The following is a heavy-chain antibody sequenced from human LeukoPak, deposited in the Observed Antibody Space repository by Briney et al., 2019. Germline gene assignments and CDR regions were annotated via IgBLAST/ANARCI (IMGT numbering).Heavy chain of an antibody. CDR2: INHSGST. CDR3: ATADTAMVGFDY. CDR1: GGSFSGYY. V-gene: IGHV4-34*01. Sequence: SETLSLTCAVYGGSFSGYYWSWIRQPPGKGLEWIGEINHSGSTNYNPSLKSRVTISVDTSKNQFSLKLSSVTAADTAVYCCATADTAMVGFDYWGQGTLVTVSS. J-gene: IGHJ4*02. D-gene: IGHD5-18*01.